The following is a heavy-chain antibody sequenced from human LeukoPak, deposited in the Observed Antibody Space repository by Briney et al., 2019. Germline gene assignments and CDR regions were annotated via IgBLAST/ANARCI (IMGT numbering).Heavy chain of an antibody. CDR3: ARDYYDSSGFVYFDY. Sequence: ASVKVSCKASGYTFTSYYMHWVRQAPGQGLEWMGWINAGNGNTKYSQEFQGRVTITRDTSASTAYMELSSLRSEDMAVYYCARDYYDSSGFVYFDYWGQGTLVTVSS. J-gene: IGHJ4*02. CDR1: GYTFTSYY. CDR2: INAGNGNT. V-gene: IGHV1-3*03. D-gene: IGHD3-22*01.